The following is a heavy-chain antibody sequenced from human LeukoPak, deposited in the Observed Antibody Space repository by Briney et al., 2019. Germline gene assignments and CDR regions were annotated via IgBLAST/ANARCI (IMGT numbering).Heavy chain of an antibody. J-gene: IGHJ4*02. CDR2: INPNSGGT. D-gene: IGHD3-10*01. CDR3: ARRALGMVRGVPFDY. Sequence: ASVKVSCKASGYTFTGYYMHWVRQAPGQGLEWMGWINPNSGGTNYAQKFQGRVTMTRDTSISTAYMELSRLRSDDTAVYYCARRALGMVRGVPFDYWGQGTLVTVSS. CDR1: GYTFTGYY. V-gene: IGHV1-2*02.